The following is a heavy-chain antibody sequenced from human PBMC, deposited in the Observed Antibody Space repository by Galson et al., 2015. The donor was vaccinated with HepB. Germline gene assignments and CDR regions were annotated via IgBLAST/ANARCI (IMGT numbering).Heavy chain of an antibody. D-gene: IGHD4-23*01. Sequence: SLRLSCAASGFTFSSYEMNWVRQAPGKGLEWVSYISSSGSTIYYADSVKGRFTISRDNAKNSLYLQMNSLRAEDTAVYYCARVYNGNYYFDYWGQGTLVTVSS. CDR1: GFTFSSYE. J-gene: IGHJ4*02. CDR2: ISSSGSTI. V-gene: IGHV3-48*03. CDR3: ARVYNGNYYFDY.